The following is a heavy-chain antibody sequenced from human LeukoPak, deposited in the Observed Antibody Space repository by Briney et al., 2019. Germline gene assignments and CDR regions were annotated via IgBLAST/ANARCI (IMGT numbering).Heavy chain of an antibody. J-gene: IGHJ4*02. V-gene: IGHV4-39*07. Sequence: SETLSLTCTVSGGSISSSTYYWGWIRQPPGKGPEWIGSIYYSGSTNYNPSLKSRVTISVDTSKNQFSLKLSSVTAADTAVYYCARSGPYSSAPGFGYWGQGTLVTVSS. CDR3: ARSGPYSSAPGFGY. CDR2: IYYSGST. CDR1: GGSISSSTYY. D-gene: IGHD6-25*01.